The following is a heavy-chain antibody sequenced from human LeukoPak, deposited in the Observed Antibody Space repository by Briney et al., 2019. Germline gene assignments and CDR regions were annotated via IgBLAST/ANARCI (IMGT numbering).Heavy chain of an antibody. V-gene: IGHV4-31*03. D-gene: IGHD3-3*02. Sequence: SETLSPTCTVSGGSISSGGYYWSWIRQHPGKGLEWIGYIYYSGSTYYNPSLKSRVTISVDTSKNQFSLKLSSVTAADTAVYYCARAPIRWYFDLWGRGTLVTVSS. J-gene: IGHJ2*01. CDR3: ARAPIRWYFDL. CDR1: GGSISSGGYY. CDR2: IYYSGST.